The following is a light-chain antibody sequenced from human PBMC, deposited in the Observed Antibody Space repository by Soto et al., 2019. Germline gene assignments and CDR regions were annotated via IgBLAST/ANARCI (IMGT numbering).Light chain of an antibody. CDR1: QSVSSNY. J-gene: IGKJ1*01. V-gene: IGKV3-20*01. Sequence: EIVLTQSPGTLALSPGERATRSCRASQSVSSNYLAWYQQKPGHAPRLLIYGASNRATGIPDRFSGSGSGTDFTLTISRLEPEDFAVYYCQQYGSSGTFGQGTKVDIK. CDR3: QQYGSSGT. CDR2: GAS.